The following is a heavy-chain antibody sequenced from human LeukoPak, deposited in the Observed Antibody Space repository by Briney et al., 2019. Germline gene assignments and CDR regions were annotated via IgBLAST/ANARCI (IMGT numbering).Heavy chain of an antibody. CDR1: GFTFSDYY. D-gene: IGHD6-13*01. Sequence: GGSLRLSCAASGFTFSDYYMSWIRQAPGKGLEWISYISSSSTTIKYADSVKGRFIISRDNAKNSVYLQMNSLRAEDTAVYYCALIAVDWQQPFDYWGQGTLVTVSS. J-gene: IGHJ4*02. CDR3: ALIAVDWQQPFDY. CDR2: ISSSSTTI. V-gene: IGHV3-11*04.